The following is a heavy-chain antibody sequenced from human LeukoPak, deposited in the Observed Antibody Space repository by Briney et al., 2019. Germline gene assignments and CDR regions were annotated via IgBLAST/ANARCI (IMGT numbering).Heavy chain of an antibody. CDR2: ISYSGNN. CDR3: ARDVNKAISSSYYYSTDV. Sequence: PSETLSLTCTVSGVAISNSLYYWGWLRQPPGKGLEWIASISYSGNNYYNRSLQSRLRISIDTSENQFSLRLTSVTAADTAVYYCARDVNKAISSSYYYSTDVWGKGTTVTVSS. CDR1: GVAISNSLYY. J-gene: IGHJ6*04. D-gene: IGHD3-3*01. V-gene: IGHV4-39*07.